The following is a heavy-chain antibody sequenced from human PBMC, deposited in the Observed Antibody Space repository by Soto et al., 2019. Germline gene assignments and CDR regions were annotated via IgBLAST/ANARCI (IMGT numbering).Heavy chain of an antibody. CDR2: INPNSGGT. CDR3: ARDLWGELPFDY. Sequence: ASVKVSCKASGYTFTGYDMHWVRQAPGQGLEWMGWINPNSGGTNYAQKFQGRVTMTRDTSISTAYMELSRLRSDDTAVYYCARDLWGELPFDYWGQGTLVTVSS. D-gene: IGHD1-26*01. CDR1: GYTFTGYD. V-gene: IGHV1-2*02. J-gene: IGHJ4*02.